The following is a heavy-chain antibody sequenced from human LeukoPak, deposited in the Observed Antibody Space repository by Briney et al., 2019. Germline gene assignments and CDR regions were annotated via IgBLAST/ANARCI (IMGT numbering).Heavy chain of an antibody. V-gene: IGHV4-59*01. CDR1: GVSISSYY. Sequence: PSETLSLTCTVSGVSISSYYWSWLRQPPGKGLEWMGYIYYSGSTNYNLSLKSRVTISVDTSKNQFSLKLSSVTAADTAVYYCVRWDSSGSHFDYWGQGTLVTVSS. CDR2: IYYSGST. D-gene: IGHD3-22*01. J-gene: IGHJ4*02. CDR3: VRWDSSGSHFDY.